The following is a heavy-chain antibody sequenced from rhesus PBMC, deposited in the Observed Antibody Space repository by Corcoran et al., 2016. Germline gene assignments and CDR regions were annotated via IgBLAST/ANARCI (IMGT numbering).Heavy chain of an antibody. J-gene: IGHJ2*01. CDR2: IYGNRAST. V-gene: IGHV4S7*01. CDR1: GGSISGGYY. Sequence: QVQLQESGPGLVKPSETLSLTCAVSGGSISGGYYWGWIRQHPGKGLEWIGNIYGNRASTYYNPSLKSRVTISKDTSKNQFSLKLSSVTAADTAVYYCARALSNWYFDIWGPGNPITISS. CDR3: ARALSNWYFDI.